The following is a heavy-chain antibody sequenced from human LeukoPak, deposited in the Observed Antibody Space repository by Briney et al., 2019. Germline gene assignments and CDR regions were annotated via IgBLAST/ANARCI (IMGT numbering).Heavy chain of an antibody. V-gene: IGHV4-39*01. J-gene: IGHJ4*02. Sequence: SETLSLTCTVSGGSISSSSYYWGWIRQPPGKGLEWIGSIYYSGSTYYNPSLKSRVTISVDTSKNQFSLKLSSVTAADTAVYYRASSGIVNCGGDCYFDYRGQGTLVTVSS. CDR3: ASSGIVNCGGDCYFDY. D-gene: IGHD2-21*01. CDR2: IYYSGST. CDR1: GGSISSSSYY.